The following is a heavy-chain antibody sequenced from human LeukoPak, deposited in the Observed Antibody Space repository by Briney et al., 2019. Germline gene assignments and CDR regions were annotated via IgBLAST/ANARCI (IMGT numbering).Heavy chain of an antibody. D-gene: IGHD3-22*01. CDR2: ISAYNGNT. CDR3: PRNTPYYYDSSGYNLN. V-gene: IGHV1-18*01. J-gene: IGHJ4*02. Sequence: ASVKVSCKASGYTFTSYGISWVRQAPGQGLEWMGWISAYNGNTNYAQKLQGRVTMATDTSTSTAYMELRSLRSDDTAVYYCPRNTPYYYDSSGYNLNWGQGTLVTVSS. CDR1: GYTFTSYG.